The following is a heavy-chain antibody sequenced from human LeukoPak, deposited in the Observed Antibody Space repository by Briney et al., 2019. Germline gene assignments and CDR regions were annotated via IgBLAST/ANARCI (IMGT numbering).Heavy chain of an antibody. Sequence: GGSLRLSCAASGFTFSSYWMNWARQAPGKGQEWVASINHNGNVNYYVDSVKGRFTISRDNAKNSLYLQMSNLRAEDTAVYFCARGGGLDVWGQGATVTVSS. D-gene: IGHD3-16*01. CDR3: ARGGGLDV. CDR1: GFTFSSYW. J-gene: IGHJ6*02. V-gene: IGHV3-7*03. CDR2: INHNGNVN.